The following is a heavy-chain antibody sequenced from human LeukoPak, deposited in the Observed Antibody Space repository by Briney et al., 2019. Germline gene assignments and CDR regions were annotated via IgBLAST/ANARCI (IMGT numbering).Heavy chain of an antibody. CDR1: GFTFDNYG. V-gene: IGHV3-30*03. CDR3: ARDMGSSGPQWGFDY. D-gene: IGHD6-19*01. CDR2: ISYDGSDK. Sequence: PGGSLRLSCAASGFTFDNYGMHWVRQAPGKGLEWVAIISYDGSDKYYADSVKGRFTISRDNSKNTLYLQMNSLRAEDTAVYYCARDMGSSGPQWGFDYWGQGTLVTVSS. J-gene: IGHJ4*02.